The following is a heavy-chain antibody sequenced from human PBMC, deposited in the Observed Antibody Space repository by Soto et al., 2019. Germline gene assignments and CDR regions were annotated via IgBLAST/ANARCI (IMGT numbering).Heavy chain of an antibody. D-gene: IGHD6-19*01. CDR2: INAGNGNT. CDR3: ARAVAVPADLDY. CDR1: GYTFTGYA. Sequence: QVQLVQSGAEEKKPGASVKVSCKASGYTFTGYAMHWVRQAPGQRLEWMGWINAGNGNTKYSQKFQGRVTITRDTSASTAYMEVSSLRSEDTAVYYCARAVAVPADLDYWGQGTLVTVSS. J-gene: IGHJ4*02. V-gene: IGHV1-3*05.